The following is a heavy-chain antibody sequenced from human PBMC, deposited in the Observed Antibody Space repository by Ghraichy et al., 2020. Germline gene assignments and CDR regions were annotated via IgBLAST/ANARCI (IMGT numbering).Heavy chain of an antibody. CDR3: ARGGGQGRITIFGVVITSFDY. CDR2: IYYSGST. CDR1: GGSISSGGYY. J-gene: IGHJ4*02. D-gene: IGHD3-3*01. V-gene: IGHV4-31*03. Sequence: SETLSLTCTVSGGSISSGGYYWSWIRQHPGKGLEWIGYIYYSGSTYYNPSLKSRVTISVDTSKNQFSLKLSSVTAADTAVYYCARGGGQGRITIFGVVITSFDYWGQGTLVTVSS.